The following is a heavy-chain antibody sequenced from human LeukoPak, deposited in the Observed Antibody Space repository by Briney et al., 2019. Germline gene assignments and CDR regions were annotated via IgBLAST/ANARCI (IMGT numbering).Heavy chain of an antibody. V-gene: IGHV3-23*01. J-gene: IGHJ2*01. D-gene: IGHD3/OR15-3a*01. CDR2: ISGSGGST. CDR1: GFSFRRYA. CDR3: AKDWTGTKPFDL. Sequence: GGSLRLFCAASGFSFRRYAMSWVRQAPGNGLEWVSGISGSGGSTYYADSVKGRFTISRDNSKNTLYLQMNSLRAEDTAVYYCAKDWTGTKPFDLWGRGTLVTVSS.